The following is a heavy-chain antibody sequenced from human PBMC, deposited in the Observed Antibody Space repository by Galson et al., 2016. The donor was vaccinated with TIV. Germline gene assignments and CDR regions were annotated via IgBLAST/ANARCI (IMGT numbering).Heavy chain of an antibody. D-gene: IGHD6-13*01. CDR2: IDWDDDK. Sequence: PALVKPTQTLTLTCIFSGFSLSTTEMCVSWIRQPPGEALEWLARIDWDDDKHYSMSLRPRLTISKDTSKNQVVLIMTNMDPVDTATYYCARTRWYEDGYVFDFWGQGTMVTVSS. V-gene: IGHV2-70*11. CDR1: GFSLSTTEMC. CDR3: ARTRWYEDGYVFDF. J-gene: IGHJ3*01.